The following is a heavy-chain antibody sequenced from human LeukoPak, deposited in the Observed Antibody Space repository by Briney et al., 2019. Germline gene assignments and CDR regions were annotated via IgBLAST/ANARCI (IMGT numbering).Heavy chain of an antibody. CDR1: GGTFSSYA. D-gene: IGHD3-22*01. CDR3: ARASSGYYDDAFDI. Sequence: SVKVSCKASGGTFSSYAISWVRQAPGQGLEWMGGIIPISGTANYAQKFQGRVTITADESTSTAYMELSSLRSEDTAVYYCARASSGYYDDAFDIWGQGTMVTVSS. CDR2: IIPISGTA. J-gene: IGHJ3*02. V-gene: IGHV1-69*13.